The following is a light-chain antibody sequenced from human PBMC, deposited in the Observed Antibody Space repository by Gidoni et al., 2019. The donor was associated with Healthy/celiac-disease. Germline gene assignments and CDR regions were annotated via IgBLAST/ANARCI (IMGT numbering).Light chain of an antibody. CDR2: GAS. J-gene: IGKJ2*04. CDR1: QSVSND. CDR3: QQYNNWPMCS. V-gene: IGKV3-15*01. Sequence: IPMTQPPATLSVSPGERATLSCRASQSVSNDLDWYQQKPGQAPRRLIYGASTRATGSPARFSGSGSGTEFTRTISSLQSEDFAVYYCQQYNNWPMCSFGQXTKLEIK.